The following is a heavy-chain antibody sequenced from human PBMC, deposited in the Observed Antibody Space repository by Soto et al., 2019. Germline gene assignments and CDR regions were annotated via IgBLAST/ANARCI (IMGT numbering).Heavy chain of an antibody. Sequence: SVKVSCKASGFTFTSSAVQWVRQARGQRLEWIGWIVVGSGNTNYAQKFQERVTITRDMSTSTAYMELSSLRSEDTAVYYCAAGIGALVAFDIWGQGTMVTVSS. D-gene: IGHD2-8*02. CDR1: GFTFTSSA. V-gene: IGHV1-58*01. J-gene: IGHJ3*02. CDR2: IVVGSGNT. CDR3: AAGIGALVAFDI.